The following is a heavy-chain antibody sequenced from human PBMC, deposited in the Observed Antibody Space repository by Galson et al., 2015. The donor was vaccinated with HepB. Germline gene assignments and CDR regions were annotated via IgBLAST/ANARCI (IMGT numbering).Heavy chain of an antibody. CDR1: GYSFPTYW. D-gene: IGHD3-10*01. J-gene: IGHJ6*02. V-gene: IGHV5-10-1*01. CDR3: VRRPPRFGEVLDV. CDR2: IHPSDSYT. Sequence: QSGAEVKKPGESLRISCKGSGYSFPTYWITWVRQMPGKGLEWMGRIHPSDSYTDYSPSFQGHVTISADKSISTAFLQWSNLKASDTATYYCVRRPPRFGEVLDVWGQGTTVTVSS.